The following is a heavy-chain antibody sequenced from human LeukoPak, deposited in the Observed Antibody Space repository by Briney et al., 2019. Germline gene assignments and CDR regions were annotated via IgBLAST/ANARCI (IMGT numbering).Heavy chain of an antibody. D-gene: IGHD4-11*01. Sequence: AGGSLRLSCAASGFTFSSYAMSWVRQAPGKGLEWVSAISGSGGSTYYADSVKGRFTISRDNSKNTLYLQMNSLRAEDTAVYYCAKDPRDYSNHPGLFDIWGQGTMVTVSS. CDR1: GFTFSSYA. CDR2: ISGSGGST. J-gene: IGHJ3*02. CDR3: AKDPRDYSNHPGLFDI. V-gene: IGHV3-23*01.